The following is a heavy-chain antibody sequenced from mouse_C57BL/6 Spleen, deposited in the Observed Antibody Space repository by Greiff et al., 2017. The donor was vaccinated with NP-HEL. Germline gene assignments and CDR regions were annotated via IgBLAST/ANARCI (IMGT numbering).Heavy chain of an antibody. CDR3: ARDQVTTVPFDY. D-gene: IGHD1-1*01. CDR1: GFTFSSYA. Sequence: EVNVVESGGGLVKPGGSLKLSCAASGFTFSSYAMSWVRQTPEKRLEWVATISDGGSYTYYPDNVKGRFTISRDNAKNNLYLQMSHLKSEDTAMYYCARDQVTTVPFDYWGQGTTLTVSS. J-gene: IGHJ2*01. CDR2: ISDGGSYT. V-gene: IGHV5-4*01.